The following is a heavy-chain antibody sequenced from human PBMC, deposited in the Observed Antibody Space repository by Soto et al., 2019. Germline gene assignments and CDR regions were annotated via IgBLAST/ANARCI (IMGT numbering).Heavy chain of an antibody. J-gene: IGHJ5*02. V-gene: IGHV3-23*01. CDR3: AKVGEKRNTLVRGVITSRGWSDP. D-gene: IGHD3-10*01. Sequence: GGSLRLSCAASGFTFSNYAMTWVRQAPGKGLEWVSGISGSGGSTYYADSVKGRFTISRDNSKNTLYLQMSSLRAEDTAVYYCAKVGEKRNTLVRGVITSRGWSDPWGQGTLVTVSS. CDR1: GFTFSNYA. CDR2: ISGSGGST.